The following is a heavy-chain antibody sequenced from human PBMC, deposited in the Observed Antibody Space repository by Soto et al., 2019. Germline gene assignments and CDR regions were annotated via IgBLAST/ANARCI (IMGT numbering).Heavy chain of an antibody. CDR1: GFTFDDYA. D-gene: IGHD3-3*01. CDR3: ARAGFWSGDYSLVDY. CDR2: ISWNSGSI. Sequence: EVQLVESGGGLVQPGRSLRLSCAASGFTFDDYAMHWVRQAPGKGLEWVSGISWNSGSIGYADSVKGRFTISRDNAKNSLYLQMNSLSAEDTALYYCARAGFWSGDYSLVDYWGQGTLVTVSS. V-gene: IGHV3-9*01. J-gene: IGHJ4*02.